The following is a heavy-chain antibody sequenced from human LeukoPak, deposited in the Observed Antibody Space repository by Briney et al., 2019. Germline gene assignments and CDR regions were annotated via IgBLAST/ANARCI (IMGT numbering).Heavy chain of an antibody. V-gene: IGHV3-15*01. Sequence: GGSLRLSCAASGFTFSSYSMNWVRQAPGKGLEWVGRIKSKTDGGTTDYAAPVKGRFTISRDDSKNTLYLQMNSLKTEDTAVYYCTPGLRWYRGGYWGQGTLVTVSS. CDR2: IKSKTDGGTT. D-gene: IGHD4-23*01. CDR3: TPGLRWYRGGY. J-gene: IGHJ4*02. CDR1: GFTFSSYS.